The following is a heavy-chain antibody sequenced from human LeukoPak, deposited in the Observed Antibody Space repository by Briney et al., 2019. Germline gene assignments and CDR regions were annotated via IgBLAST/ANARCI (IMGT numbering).Heavy chain of an antibody. D-gene: IGHD3-10*01. Sequence: PSETLSLTCTVSGGSISTYYWSWIRQPPGKGLEWTGYIYYSGSTNYNPSLKSRVTISVDTSKNQFSLKLTSVTAADTAVYYCARDSGSGSFGDWGQGTPVTVSS. CDR2: IYYSGST. CDR3: ARDSGSGSFGD. J-gene: IGHJ4*02. V-gene: IGHV4-59*01. CDR1: GGSISTYY.